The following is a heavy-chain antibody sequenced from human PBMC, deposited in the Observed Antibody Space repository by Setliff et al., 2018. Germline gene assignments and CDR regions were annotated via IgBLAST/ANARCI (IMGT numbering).Heavy chain of an antibody. Sequence: SETLSLTCAVYGGSFSGYYWSWIRQPPGKGLEWIGEINHSGSTNYNPSLKSRFTFSRDNAKNSLFPQMNSLRAADTAVYYCARDYTYYDFWSGPSSDAFDIWGKGTTVTVSS. CDR3: ARDYTYYDFWSGPSSDAFDI. D-gene: IGHD3-3*01. V-gene: IGHV4-34*01. CDR1: GGSFSGYY. J-gene: IGHJ3*02. CDR2: INHSGST.